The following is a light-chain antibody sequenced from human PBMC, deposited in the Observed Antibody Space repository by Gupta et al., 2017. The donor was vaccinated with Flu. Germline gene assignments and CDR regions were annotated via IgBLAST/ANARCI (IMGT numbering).Light chain of an antibody. Sequence: ISCRSSQSLLHRTGYNYLGWFLQKPGQSPQLLMYLGSNRAPGVPDRFSGSGSGTDFTLKISRVEAEDVGVYYCMQALQLPITFGHGTRLDIK. J-gene: IGKJ5*01. CDR3: MQALQLPIT. CDR2: LGS. V-gene: IGKV2-28*01. CDR1: QSLLHRTGYNY.